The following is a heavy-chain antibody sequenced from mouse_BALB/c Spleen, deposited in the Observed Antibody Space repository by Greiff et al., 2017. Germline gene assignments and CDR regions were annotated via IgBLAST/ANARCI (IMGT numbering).Heavy chain of an antibody. CDR1: GYAFTNYL. Sequence: LEESGAELVRPGTSVKVSCKASGYAFTNYLIEWVKQRPGQGLEWIGVINPGSGGTNYNEKFKGKATLTADKSSSTAYMQLSSLTSDDSAVYFCARAGDHYYGSSYAMDYWGQGTSVTVSS. V-gene: IGHV1-54*01. J-gene: IGHJ4*01. D-gene: IGHD1-1*01. CDR3: ARAGDHYYGSSYAMDY. CDR2: INPGSGGT.